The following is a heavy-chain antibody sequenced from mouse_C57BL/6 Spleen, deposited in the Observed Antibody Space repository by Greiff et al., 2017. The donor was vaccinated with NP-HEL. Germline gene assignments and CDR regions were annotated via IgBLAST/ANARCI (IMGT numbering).Heavy chain of an antibody. CDR2: INPGSGGT. CDR3: ARGDYGSSFVDV. J-gene: IGHJ1*03. D-gene: IGHD1-1*01. Sequence: VQLQQSGAELVRPGTSVKVSCKASGYAFTNYLIEWVKQRPGQGLEWIGVINPGSGGTNYNEKFKGKATLTADKSSSTAYMQLSSLTSEDSAVYFCARGDYGSSFVDVWGTGTTVTVSS. V-gene: IGHV1-54*01. CDR1: GYAFTNYL.